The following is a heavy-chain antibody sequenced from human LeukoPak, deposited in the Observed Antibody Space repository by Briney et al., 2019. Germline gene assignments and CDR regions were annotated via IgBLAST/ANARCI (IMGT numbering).Heavy chain of an antibody. CDR3: ARYDSSAYMFDY. D-gene: IGHD3-22*01. CDR2: ISGSGGST. CDR1: GFTFSSYA. V-gene: IGHV3-23*01. Sequence: GGSLRLSCAASGFTFSSYAMSWVRQAPGKGLEWVSAISGSGGSTYYADSVKGRFTISRDNSKNTLYLQMNSLRAEDTAVYYCARYDSSAYMFDYWGQGTLVTVSS. J-gene: IGHJ4*02.